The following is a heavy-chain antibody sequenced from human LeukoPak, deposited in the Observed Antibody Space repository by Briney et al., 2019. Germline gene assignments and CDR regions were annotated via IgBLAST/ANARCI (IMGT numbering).Heavy chain of an antibody. D-gene: IGHD3-9*01. CDR1: GYPFTRYY. V-gene: IGHV1-2*02. CDR3: ARVRIRYLFQGFYYYYGMDV. Sequence: ASVQVSFQASGYPFTRYYMHWVRPAPGQGLAWMGWINPNSGGKNYAQKFQGRVTRTRDTSISTAYMELSRLRSDDTAVYYCARVRIRYLFQGFYYYYGMDVWGQGTTVTVSS. J-gene: IGHJ6*02. CDR2: INPNSGGK.